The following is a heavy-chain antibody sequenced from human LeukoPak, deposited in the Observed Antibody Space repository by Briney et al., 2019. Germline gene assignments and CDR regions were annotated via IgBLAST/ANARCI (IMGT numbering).Heavy chain of an antibody. CDR2: ISSSSSYI. V-gene: IGHV3-21*01. CDR1: GFTFSGYT. D-gene: IGHD3-10*01. J-gene: IGHJ4*02. CDR3: ARGSLGDGSLLIDY. Sequence: GGSLRLSCAASGFTFSGYTMNWIRQSPGKGLEWVSSISSSSSYIYYADSVKGRFTISRDNAKNSVYLQMNSLRAEDTAVYYCARGSLGDGSLLIDYWGQGTLVTVSS.